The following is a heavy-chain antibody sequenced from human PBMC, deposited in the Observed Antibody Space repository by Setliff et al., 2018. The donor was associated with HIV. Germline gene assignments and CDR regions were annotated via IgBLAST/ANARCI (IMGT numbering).Heavy chain of an antibody. CDR3: AKELAASGLGYFDS. V-gene: IGHV3-23*01. CDR2: ISGSGGRT. D-gene: IGHD3-22*01. CDR1: GFTFSSYA. J-gene: IGHJ4*02. Sequence: GGSLRLSCAASGFTFSSYAMSWVRQAPGKGLEWVSAISGSGGRTFYADSVKGRFTISRDNSKNTVYLQMNSLRAEDTAEYYCAKELAASGLGYFDSWGRGILVTVSS.